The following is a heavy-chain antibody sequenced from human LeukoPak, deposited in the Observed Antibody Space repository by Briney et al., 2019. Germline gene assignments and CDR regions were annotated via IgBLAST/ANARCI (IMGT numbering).Heavy chain of an antibody. CDR1: GGSISSGDYY. Sequence: SQTLSLTCTVSGGSISSGDYYWSWIRQPPGKGLEWIGYIYYSGSTYYNPSLKSRVTISVDTSKNQFSLKLSSVTAADTAVYYCARGYCRGGSCYRSNYYYGMDVWGQGTTVTVSS. V-gene: IGHV4-30-4*01. CDR3: ARGYCRGGSCYRSNYYYGMDV. D-gene: IGHD2-15*01. CDR2: IYYSGST. J-gene: IGHJ6*02.